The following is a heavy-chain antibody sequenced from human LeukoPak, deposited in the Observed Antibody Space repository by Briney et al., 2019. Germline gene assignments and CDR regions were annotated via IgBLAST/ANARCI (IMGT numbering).Heavy chain of an antibody. Sequence: PGGSLRLSCAASGFTFSSYWVHWVRQAPGKGLVWVSRINSDGSSTSYADSVKGRFTISRDNAKNTLYLQMNSLRAEDTAVYYCAREPPEVLWFGGFDYWAREPWSPSPQ. CDR2: INSDGSST. CDR1: GFTFSSYW. CDR3: AREPPEVLWFGGFDY. J-gene: IGHJ4*02. V-gene: IGHV3-74*01. D-gene: IGHD3-10*01.